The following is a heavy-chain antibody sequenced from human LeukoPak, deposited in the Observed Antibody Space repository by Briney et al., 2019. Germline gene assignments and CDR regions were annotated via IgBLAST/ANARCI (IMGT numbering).Heavy chain of an antibody. Sequence: SVKVSCKASGGTFSSYAISWVRQAPGQGLEWMGGIIPIFGTANYAQKFQGRVTITTDESTSTAYMELSSLRSEDTAVYYGARNKYYYDSSGYPSNYDYWGQGTLVTVSS. V-gene: IGHV1-69*05. CDR3: ARNKYYYDSSGYPSNYDY. CDR2: IIPIFGTA. J-gene: IGHJ4*02. CDR1: GGTFSSYA. D-gene: IGHD3-22*01.